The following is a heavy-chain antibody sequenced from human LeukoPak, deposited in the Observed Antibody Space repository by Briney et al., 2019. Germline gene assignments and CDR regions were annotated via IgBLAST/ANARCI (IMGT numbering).Heavy chain of an antibody. D-gene: IGHD6-19*01. CDR1: GFXXXSYS. J-gene: IGHJ4*02. CDR2: ISSTSGTI. CDR3: AVTFHGEWLFRKSFDY. Sequence: SGFXXXSYSMYWVRQAPGKGLEWLSYISSTSGTIYYADSVKGRFTISRDNAKNSLYLQMNSLRDEDTAVYYCAVTFHGEWLFRKSFDYWGQGTLVTVSS. V-gene: IGHV3-48*02.